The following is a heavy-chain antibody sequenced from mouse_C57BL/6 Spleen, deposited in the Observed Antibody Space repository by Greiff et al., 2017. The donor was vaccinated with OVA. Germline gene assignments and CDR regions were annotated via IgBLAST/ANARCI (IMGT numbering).Heavy chain of an antibody. Sequence: QVQLQQPGAELVMPGASVKLSCKASGYTFTSYWMHWVKQRPGQGLEWIGEIDPSDSYTNYNQKFKGKSTLTVDKSSSTAYMQLSSLTSEESAVYYCARWSNYYAMDYWGQGTSVTVSS. V-gene: IGHV1-69*01. CDR3: ARWSNYYAMDY. CDR1: GYTFTSYW. CDR2: IDPSDSYT. J-gene: IGHJ4*01. D-gene: IGHD2-5*01.